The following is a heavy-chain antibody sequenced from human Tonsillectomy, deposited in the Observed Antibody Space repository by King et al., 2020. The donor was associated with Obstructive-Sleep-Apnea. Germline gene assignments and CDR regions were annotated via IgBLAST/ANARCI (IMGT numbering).Heavy chain of an antibody. J-gene: IGHJ4*02. V-gene: IGHV1-46*03. CDR2: INSSGGST. CDR3: ARDPLAGYYDY. CDR1: GYTFTSYY. Sequence: QLLQSGAEVKKRGASLKVSCKASGYTFTSYYMHWVRHGPEQVLEWSGIINSSGGSTSYAQKVQVGVTMTRDTSTSTDYMELSSLRSEDTAVYYCARDPLAGYYDYWGQGTLVTVSS.